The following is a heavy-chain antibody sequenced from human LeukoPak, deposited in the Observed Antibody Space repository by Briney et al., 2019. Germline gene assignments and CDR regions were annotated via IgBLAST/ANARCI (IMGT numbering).Heavy chain of an antibody. CDR3: AKAVAVALDY. J-gene: IGHJ4*02. CDR1: GFTFSSYA. V-gene: IGHV3-23*01. CDR2: ISGSGGST. Sequence: PGGSLRLSCAASGFTFSSYAMSWVRQAPGKGLEWVSAISGSGGSTYYADSAKGRFTISRDNSKNTLYLEMNSLRADDTAVYYCAKAVAVALDYWGQGTLVTVSS. D-gene: IGHD6-19*01.